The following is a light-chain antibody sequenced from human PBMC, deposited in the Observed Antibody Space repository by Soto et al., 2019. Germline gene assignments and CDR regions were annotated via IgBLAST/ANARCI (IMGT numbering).Light chain of an antibody. CDR1: SGDVGDYNY. Sequence: QSVLTQPPSASGSPGQSVTISCTGTSGDVGDYNYVSWYQHHPGKAPKLMIYEVSKRPSGVPDRFSGSKSGNTASLTVSGLQAEDEADYYCSSYAGSNNFGVFGGGTQLTVL. CDR3: SSYAGSNNFGV. J-gene: IGLJ2*01. CDR2: EVS. V-gene: IGLV2-8*01.